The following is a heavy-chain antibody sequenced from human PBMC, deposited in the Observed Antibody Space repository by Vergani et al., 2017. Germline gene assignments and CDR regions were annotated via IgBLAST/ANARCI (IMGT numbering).Heavy chain of an antibody. CDR3: ARGTDFWSGYYIDY. D-gene: IGHD3-3*01. Sequence: QLQLQESGPGLVKPSETLSLTCTVSGGSISSSSYYWGWIRQPPGKGLEWIGSIYYSGSTYYNPSLKSRVTISVDTSKNQFSLKLSSVTAADTAVYYCARGTDFWSGYYIDYWGQGTLVTVSS. J-gene: IGHJ4*02. V-gene: IGHV4-39*07. CDR2: IYYSGST. CDR1: GGSISSSSYY.